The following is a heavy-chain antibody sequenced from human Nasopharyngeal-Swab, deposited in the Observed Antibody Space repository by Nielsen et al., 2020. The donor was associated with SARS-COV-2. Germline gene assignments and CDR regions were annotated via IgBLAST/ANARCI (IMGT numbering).Heavy chain of an antibody. J-gene: IGHJ4*02. D-gene: IGHD3-22*01. CDR1: GFTFSSYA. CDR3: AKEGGPTTIVVVIPYYFGY. V-gene: IGHV3-23*01. CDR2: ISGSGGST. Sequence: GALKISCAASGFTFSSYAMSWVRQAPGKGLEWVSGISGSGGSTYYADSVKGRFTISRDNSKNTLYLQMNSLRAEDTAVYYCAKEGGPTTIVVVIPYYFGYWGQGTLVTVSS.